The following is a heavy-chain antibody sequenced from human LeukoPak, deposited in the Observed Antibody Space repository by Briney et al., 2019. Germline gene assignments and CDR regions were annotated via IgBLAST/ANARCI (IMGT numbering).Heavy chain of an antibody. CDR3: ARVQYCSSTSCYGGGWFDP. CDR2: IYHSGST. V-gene: IGHV4-30-2*01. CDR1: GGSISSGGYS. D-gene: IGHD2-2*01. J-gene: IGHJ5*02. Sequence: PSQTLSLTCAVSGGSISSGGYSWSWIRQPPGKGLKWIGYIYHSGSTYYNPSLKSRVTISVDRSKNQFSLKLSSVTAADTAVYYCARVQYCSSTSCYGGGWFDPWGQGTLVTVSS.